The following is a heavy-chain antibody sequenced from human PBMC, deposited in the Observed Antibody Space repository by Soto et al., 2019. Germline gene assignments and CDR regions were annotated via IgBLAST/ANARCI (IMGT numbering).Heavy chain of an antibody. J-gene: IGHJ4*02. D-gene: IGHD4-17*01. CDR3: ARKDYGENLGY. Sequence: QVQLVESGGGVVQPGRSLRLSCAASGFTFSSYGMHWVRQAPGKGLEWVALIWYDGSNKYYADSVKDRFTISRDNSKNTLYLQMNSLRDEDTAVYYCARKDYGENLGYWGQGTLVTVSS. CDR1: GFTFSSYG. V-gene: IGHV3-33*01. CDR2: IWYDGSNK.